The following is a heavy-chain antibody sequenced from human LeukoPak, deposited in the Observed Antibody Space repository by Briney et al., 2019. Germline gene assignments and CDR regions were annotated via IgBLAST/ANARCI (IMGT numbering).Heavy chain of an antibody. V-gene: IGHV4-59*12. CDR2: IYYGGST. J-gene: IGHJ4*02. Sequence: SETLSLTCTVSGGSISHYYLNWIRQPPGKGLEWIGDIYYGGSTNYNPSLKSRVTMSVDTSKNQFSLKLSSVAAADTAVYYCARADVDTAMVFDYWGQGTLVTVSS. CDR1: GGSISHYY. D-gene: IGHD5-18*01. CDR3: ARADVDTAMVFDY.